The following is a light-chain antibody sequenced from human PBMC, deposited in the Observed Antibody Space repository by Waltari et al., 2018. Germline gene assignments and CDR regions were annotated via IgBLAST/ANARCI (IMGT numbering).Light chain of an antibody. CDR2: GKN. CDR1: SLRSYY. J-gene: IGLJ2*01. CDR3: KARDSSGNHPV. V-gene: IGLV3-19*01. Sequence: SSELTQDPAVSVALGQTVRITCQGDSLRSYYASWYQQKPGQAPVLVIYGKNNRPSGIPDRFSGPVSGNTASLTITGAQAEDEADYYCKARDSSGNHPVFGGGTRLTVL.